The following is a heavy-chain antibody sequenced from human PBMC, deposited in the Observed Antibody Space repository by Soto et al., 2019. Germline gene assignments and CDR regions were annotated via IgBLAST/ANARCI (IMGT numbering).Heavy chain of an antibody. V-gene: IGHV2-5*02. CDR3: AHRRPYSNAPEYFFDY. Sequence: QITLKESGPTLVKPTQTLTLTCTFSGFSLSTNGLDVAWIRQPPGKALEWLALLYWDDDKRYSPSLKSRLAITKGTSKNQVVLTMTNMDPLDTATYYGAHRRPYSNAPEYFFDYWGQGTLVTVSS. CDR1: GFSLSTNGLD. D-gene: IGHD6-13*01. J-gene: IGHJ4*02. CDR2: LYWDDDK.